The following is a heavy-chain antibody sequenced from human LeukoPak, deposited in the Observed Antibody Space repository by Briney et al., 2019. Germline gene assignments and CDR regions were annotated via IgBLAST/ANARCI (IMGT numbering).Heavy chain of an antibody. V-gene: IGHV1-69*13. Sequence: SVKVSCKASGGTFSSYAISWVRQVPGQGLEWMGGIIPIFGTANYAQKFQGRVTITADESTSTAYMELSSLRSEDTAVYYCARGASDPVWFDPWGQGTLVTVSS. CDR3: ARGASDPVWFDP. CDR1: GGTFSSYA. CDR2: IIPIFGTA. J-gene: IGHJ5*02.